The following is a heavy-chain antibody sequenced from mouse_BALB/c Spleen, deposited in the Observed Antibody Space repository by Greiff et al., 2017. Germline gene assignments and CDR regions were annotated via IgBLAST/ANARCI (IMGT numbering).Heavy chain of an antibody. CDR1: GYTFTSYW. CDR3: ARGEAWFAY. Sequence: VKLMESGAELARPGASVKLSCKASGYTFTSYWMQWVKQRPGQGLEWIGAIYPGDGDTRYTQKFKGKATLTADKSSSTAYMQLSSLASEDSAVYYCARGEAWFAYGGQGTLVTVSA. CDR2: IYPGDGDT. V-gene: IGHV1-87*01. J-gene: IGHJ3*01.